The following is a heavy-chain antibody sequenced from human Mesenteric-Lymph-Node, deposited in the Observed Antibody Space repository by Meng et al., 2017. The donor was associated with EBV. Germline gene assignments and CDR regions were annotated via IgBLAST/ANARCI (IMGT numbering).Heavy chain of an antibody. Sequence: QEQLQQWGAGLLKPSETLSLTCAVYGGSFSGYYWTWIRQPPGKGLEWVGEINYRGSTNYNPSLKSRVTISVDTSKSQLYLKLSSVTAADTAVYYCARGVNPAYWGQGTLVTVSS. CDR1: GGSFSGYY. CDR2: INYRGST. V-gene: IGHV4-34*01. D-gene: IGHD2-2*01. CDR3: ARGVNPAY. J-gene: IGHJ4*02.